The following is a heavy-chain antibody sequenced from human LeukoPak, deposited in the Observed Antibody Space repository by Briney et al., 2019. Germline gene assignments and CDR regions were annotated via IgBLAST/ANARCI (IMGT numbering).Heavy chain of an antibody. CDR1: GGSISSYY. V-gene: IGHV4-59*01. CDR3: ARDTPGSSSLDY. Sequence: KTSETLSLTCTVSGGSISSYYWSWIRQPPGKGLEWIGYIYYSGTTKYNPSLKSRVTMSVDSSKNQFSLKLSSVTAADTAVYYCARDTPGSSSLDYWGQGTLVTVSS. D-gene: IGHD6-6*01. J-gene: IGHJ4*02. CDR2: IYYSGTT.